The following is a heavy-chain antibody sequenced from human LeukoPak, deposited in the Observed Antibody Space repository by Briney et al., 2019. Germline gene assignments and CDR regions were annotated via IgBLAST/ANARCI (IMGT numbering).Heavy chain of an antibody. D-gene: IGHD3-9*01. Sequence: NPSETLSLTCTVSGGSISSYYWSWIRQPPGKGLEWIGYIYYSGSTNYNPSLKSRVTISVDTSKNQFSLKLSSVTAADTAVYYCASGRGRDYDILTGYYGYYYYMDVWGKGTTVTVSS. CDR2: IYYSGST. J-gene: IGHJ6*03. CDR1: GGSISSYY. CDR3: ASGRGRDYDILTGYYGYYYYMDV. V-gene: IGHV4-59*01.